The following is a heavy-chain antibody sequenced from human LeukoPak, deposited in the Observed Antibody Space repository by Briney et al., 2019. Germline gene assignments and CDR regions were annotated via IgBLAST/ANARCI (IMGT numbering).Heavy chain of an antibody. CDR1: GYSINNAYY. Sequence: PSETLSLICTVSGYSINNAYYWGWIRQPPGKGLEWIGSIYHSGSTFYNPSLKSRVTISVDTSKNQFSLKLSSVTAADTAVYYCARDLYYDRLLGNFDYRGQGTLVTVSS. J-gene: IGHJ4*02. CDR3: ARDLYYDRLLGNFDY. CDR2: IYHSGST. V-gene: IGHV4-38-2*02. D-gene: IGHD3-22*01.